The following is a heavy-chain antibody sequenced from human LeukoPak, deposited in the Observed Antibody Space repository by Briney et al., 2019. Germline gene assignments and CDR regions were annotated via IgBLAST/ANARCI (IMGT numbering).Heavy chain of an antibody. CDR2: INPNSGGT. D-gene: IGHD5-12*01. CDR1: GYTFTGYY. Sequence: GASVKVSCKASGYTFTGYYMHWVRQAPRQGLEWMGRINPNSGGTNYAQKFQGRVTMTRDTSISTAYMELSRLRSDDTAVYYCARWRYSGYDFGYWGQGTLVTVSS. V-gene: IGHV1-2*06. CDR3: ARWRYSGYDFGY. J-gene: IGHJ4*02.